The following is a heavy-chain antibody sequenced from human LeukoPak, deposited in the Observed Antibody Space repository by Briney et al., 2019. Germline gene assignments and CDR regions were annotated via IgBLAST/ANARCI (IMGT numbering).Heavy chain of an antibody. Sequence: PGESLRLSCAASGVTVSNNYISWVRQAPGKGLEWVSVMYSTGITQYGDSVRGRFTISRDNSKNTVYLQMNSLKPEDTAVYYCARDPGGGPTHGYWGQGTLVTVSS. J-gene: IGHJ4*02. V-gene: IGHV3-66*03. CDR3: ARDPGGGPTHGY. D-gene: IGHD3-16*01. CDR1: GVTVSNNY. CDR2: MYSTGIT.